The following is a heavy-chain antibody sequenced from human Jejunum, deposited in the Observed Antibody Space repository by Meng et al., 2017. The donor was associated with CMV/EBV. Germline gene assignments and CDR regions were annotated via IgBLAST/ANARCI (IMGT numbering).Heavy chain of an antibody. V-gene: IGHV4-59*01. CDR1: SS. Sequence: SSWNCIRQSPGKGLEWIGYIYHTGGTTYTPSLKSRVSISVDTSKNQFSLRLSSVTPADTAVYYCARLKLVVPAAARDYYYGLDVWGQGTTVTVSS. CDR3: ARLKLVVPAAARDYYYGLDV. J-gene: IGHJ6*02. CDR2: IYHTGGT. D-gene: IGHD2-2*01.